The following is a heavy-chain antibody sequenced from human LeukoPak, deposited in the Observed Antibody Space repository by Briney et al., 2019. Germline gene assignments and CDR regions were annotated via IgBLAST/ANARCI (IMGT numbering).Heavy chain of an antibody. J-gene: IGHJ4*02. V-gene: IGHV3-23*01. CDR1: GFTCSSYA. Sequence: GGSLRLXCAASGFTCSSYAMSWVRQAPGKGLEWVSAISGSGGSTYYADSVKGRFTIYRDNSKNTLYLQMNSLRDEDTAVYYCAKDLSRIFFTDFDYWGQGTLVTVSS. CDR2: ISGSGGST. CDR3: AKDLSRIFFTDFDY. D-gene: IGHD3-3*02.